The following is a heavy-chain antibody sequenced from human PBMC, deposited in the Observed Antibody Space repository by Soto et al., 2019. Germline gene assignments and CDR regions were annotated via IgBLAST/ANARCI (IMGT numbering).Heavy chain of an antibody. Sequence: QVQLQESGPGLVKPSETLSLTCTVSGGSISSYYWNWIRQPPGKGLEWIGYIYYSGSTNYNPSPKSPVTIRVTPSKNPFSLKLSAVTAADTAVYYCARHYCSSWYGFDYWGPGTLVTVSS. CDR1: GGSISSYY. V-gene: IGHV4-59*08. CDR3: ARHYCSSWYGFDY. D-gene: IGHD6-13*01. CDR2: IYYSGST. J-gene: IGHJ4*02.